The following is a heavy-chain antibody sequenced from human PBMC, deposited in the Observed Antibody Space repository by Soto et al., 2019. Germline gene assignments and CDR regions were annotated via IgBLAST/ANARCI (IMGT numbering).Heavy chain of an antibody. D-gene: IGHD1-26*01. J-gene: IGHJ5*02. CDR1: GGSIISGGYY. CDR3: AARIVGAKFDP. CDR2: IYYSGST. Sequence: SETLSLTCTVSGGSIISGGYYWSWIRQHPGKGLEWIGYIYYSGSTYYNPSLKSRVTISVDTSKNQFSLKLSSVTAADTAVYYCAARIVGAKFDPWGQGTLVTVSS. V-gene: IGHV4-31*03.